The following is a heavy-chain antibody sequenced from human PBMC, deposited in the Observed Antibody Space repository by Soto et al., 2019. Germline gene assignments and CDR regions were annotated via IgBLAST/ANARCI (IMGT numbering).Heavy chain of an antibody. CDR3: ATERTADNWFDP. J-gene: IGHJ5*02. V-gene: IGHV4-4*07. CDR1: GDSISTYY. CDR2: IYTSGST. D-gene: IGHD6-13*01. Sequence: QVQLQESGPGLVKPSETLSLTCTVSGDSISTYYWNWIRQPAGKELEWIGRIYTSGSTNYSPSLESRVTTSLDTSKNEVSLRVNSVTAADTAVYYCATERTADNWFDPWGQGTLVTVSS.